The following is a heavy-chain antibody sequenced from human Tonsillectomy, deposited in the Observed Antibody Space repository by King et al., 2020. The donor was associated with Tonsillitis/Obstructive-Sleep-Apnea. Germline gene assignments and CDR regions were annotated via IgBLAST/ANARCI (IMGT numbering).Heavy chain of an antibody. Sequence: EVQLVESAADVKKPGESLKISCKGSGYIFTDYWIGWVRQMPGKGLEWMGIIYPGVSYTGDSPSFQGQVTISADKSISTAYLQWSSLEASDTAMYYCARRTRYCSGGSCPDAFDIWGQGTMVTVSS. V-gene: IGHV5-51*01. CDR3: ARRTRYCSGGSCPDAFDI. CDR1: GYIFTDYW. J-gene: IGHJ3*02. D-gene: IGHD2-15*01. CDR2: IYPGVSYT.